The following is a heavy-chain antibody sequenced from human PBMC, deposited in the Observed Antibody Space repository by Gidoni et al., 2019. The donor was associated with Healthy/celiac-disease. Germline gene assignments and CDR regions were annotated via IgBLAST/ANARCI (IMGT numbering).Heavy chain of an antibody. CDR1: GFTFSSYS. CDR2: ISSSSSTI. Sequence: EVQLVESGGGLVQPGGSLRLSCAASGFTFSSYSMNWVRQAPGKGLEWVSYISSSSSTIYYADSVKGRFTISRDNAKNSLYLQMNSLRAEDTAVYYCARDEDDILTGYYNPFDYWGQGTLVTVSS. J-gene: IGHJ4*02. V-gene: IGHV3-48*01. CDR3: ARDEDDILTGYYNPFDY. D-gene: IGHD3-9*01.